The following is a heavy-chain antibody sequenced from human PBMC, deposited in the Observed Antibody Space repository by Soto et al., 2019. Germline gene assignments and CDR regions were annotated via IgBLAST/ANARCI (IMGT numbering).Heavy chain of an antibody. Sequence: GGSLRLSCAASGFTFSSYAMSWVRQAPGKGLEWVSVISGSDDSTYYADSVKGRFTISRDNSKNTLYLQMNSLRAEDTAVHYCAKRSSSSTFDYWGQGTLVTVSS. CDR1: GFTFSSYA. CDR3: AKRSSSSTFDY. J-gene: IGHJ4*02. V-gene: IGHV3-23*01. D-gene: IGHD6-6*01. CDR2: ISGSDDST.